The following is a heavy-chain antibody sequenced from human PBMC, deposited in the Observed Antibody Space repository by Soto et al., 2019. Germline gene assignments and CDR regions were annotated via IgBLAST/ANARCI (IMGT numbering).Heavy chain of an antibody. D-gene: IGHD3-22*01. CDR1: GFDFGDYY. CDR2: IDSGSST. V-gene: IGHV3-53*01. CDR3: ARGRDSRSIFDY. Sequence: GGSLRLSCTGSGFDFGDYYMSWIRQAPGKGLEWVSVIDSGSSTYYADSVKGRFTISRDDSRNTLNLQMDSLRVEDTAVYYCARGRDSRSIFDYWGQGTLVTVSS. J-gene: IGHJ4*02.